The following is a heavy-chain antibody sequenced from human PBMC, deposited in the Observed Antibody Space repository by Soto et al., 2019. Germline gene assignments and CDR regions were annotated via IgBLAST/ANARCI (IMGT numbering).Heavy chain of an antibody. CDR2: IYYSGST. CDR3: GRDRLAYDSYFDY. D-gene: IGHD3-22*01. Sequence: SETLSLTCTVSGGSISSGGYYWSWIRQHPGKGLEWIGYIYYSGSTYYNPSLKSRVTISVDTSKNQFSLKLSSVTAADTAVYYCGRDRLAYDSYFDYWGQGTLVTVSS. CDR1: GGSISSGGYY. V-gene: IGHV4-31*03. J-gene: IGHJ4*02.